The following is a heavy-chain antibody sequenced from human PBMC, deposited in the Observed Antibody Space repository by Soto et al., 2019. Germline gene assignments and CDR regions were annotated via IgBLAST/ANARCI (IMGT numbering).Heavy chain of an antibody. CDR1: GGSISSSNW. V-gene: IGHV4-4*02. CDR3: VRLGGVAAGDVDN. CDR2: VYHSGST. Sequence: QVQLQESGPGLVKPSGTLSLTCAVSGGSISSSNWWSWVRQPPGTGLEWIGEVYHSGSTHYNPSLKCRVSIAVNTCNNRFSLHLTPVRAADTAVYYCVRLGGVAAGDVDNWAQGTGVTVS. J-gene: IGHJ4*02. D-gene: IGHD6-25*01.